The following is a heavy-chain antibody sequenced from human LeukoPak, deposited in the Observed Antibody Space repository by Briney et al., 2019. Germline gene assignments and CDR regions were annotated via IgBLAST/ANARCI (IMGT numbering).Heavy chain of an antibody. CDR1: GFKFDDYA. CDR2: INWERGII. V-gene: IGHV3-9*01. Sequence: QPGRSLRLSCAASGFKFDDYAMYWVRQAPGKGLEWVSGINWERGIIGYADSVKGRFTISRDNAKKSLYLEMKSLRADDTALYYCVKGLDYGDNGVCDSWGQGTLVTVSS. D-gene: IGHD3-16*01. CDR3: VKGLDYGDNGVCDS. J-gene: IGHJ5*01.